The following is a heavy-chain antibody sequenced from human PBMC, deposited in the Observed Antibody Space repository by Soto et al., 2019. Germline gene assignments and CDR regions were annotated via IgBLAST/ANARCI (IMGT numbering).Heavy chain of an antibody. CDR2: IVVGSGNT. CDR3: ARNRKRDWFDP. Sequence: SVKVSCKASGFTFTSSAVQWVRQARGQRLEWIGWIVVGSGNTNYAQKFQERVTMTRDMSTSTAYMELSSLRSEDTAVYYCARNRKRDWFDPWGQGTLVTVSS. V-gene: IGHV1-58*01. J-gene: IGHJ5*02. D-gene: IGHD3-16*02. CDR1: GFTFTSSA.